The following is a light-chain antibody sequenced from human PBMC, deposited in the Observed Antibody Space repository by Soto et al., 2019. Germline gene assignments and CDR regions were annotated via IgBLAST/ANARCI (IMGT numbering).Light chain of an antibody. V-gene: IGKV3-20*01. CDR2: DAS. CDR3: QHYQSGHPIP. CDR1: QSVAATF. J-gene: IGKJ5*01. Sequence: EIVLTQSPGTLSLSPGEEATPSGRAIQSVAATFLAWYPQKGGQAPRLLIYDASKRATGIPARFSGSGSGTEFTLTISSLEPEDFALYYCQHYQSGHPIPFGQGTRLEI.